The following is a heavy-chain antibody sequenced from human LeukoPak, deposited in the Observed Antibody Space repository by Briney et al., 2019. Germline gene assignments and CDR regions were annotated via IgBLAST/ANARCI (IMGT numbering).Heavy chain of an antibody. CDR1: GFTFSSYA. CDR2: ISYDGSKK. V-gene: IGHV3-30-3*02. J-gene: IGHJ2*01. CDR3: AKRFAPHWYFDL. Sequence: GGSLRLSCAASGFTFSSYAMDWIRQAPGKGLEWVAVISYDGSKKYYADSVRGRFTISRDNSKNTVYLQMNSLRAEDTAVYYCAKRFAPHWYFDLWGRGTLVAVSS. D-gene: IGHD3-10*01.